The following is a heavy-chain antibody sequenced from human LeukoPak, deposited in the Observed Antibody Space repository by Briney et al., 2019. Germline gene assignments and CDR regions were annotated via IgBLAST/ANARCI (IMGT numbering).Heavy chain of an antibody. D-gene: IGHD5-24*01. Sequence: GGSLRLSCAASGFTFSSYWMHWVRQAPGKGLVWVSRINGDGSSTSYADSVKGRFTISRDNAMNTLYLQMNSLRAEDTAVYYCARARDGYNSSRAGDYWGQGTLVTVSS. CDR1: GFTFSSYW. V-gene: IGHV3-74*01. J-gene: IGHJ4*02. CDR2: INGDGSST. CDR3: ARARDGYNSSRAGDY.